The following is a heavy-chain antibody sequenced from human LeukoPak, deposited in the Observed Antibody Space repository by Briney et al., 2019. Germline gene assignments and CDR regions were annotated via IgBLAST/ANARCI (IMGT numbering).Heavy chain of an antibody. CDR2: ILHGGPTK. CDR1: GLTIISSA. D-gene: IGHD3-9*01. V-gene: IGHV3-30*04. CDR3: AKAESPDILSGYYRCYFDR. J-gene: IGHJ4*02. Sequence: SLILSCASSGLTIISSAMHWARHGPSAGLEWVAVILHGGPTKSSAESVKGRFTISRDNSKDTLYLQMNSLTTEDTAVYYCAKAESPDILSGYYRCYFDRWGQGTLVTVSS.